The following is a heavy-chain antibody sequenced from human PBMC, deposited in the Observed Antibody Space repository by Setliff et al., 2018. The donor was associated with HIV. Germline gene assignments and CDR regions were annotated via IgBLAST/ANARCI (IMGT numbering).Heavy chain of an antibody. CDR1: GFTFSSYS. J-gene: IGHJ1*01. CDR3: ARDRGHCSGGSCLSAEYFQH. CDR2: ITSGGYI. V-gene: IGHV3-21*01. D-gene: IGHD2-15*01. Sequence: GGSLRLSCAVSGFTFSSYSVNWVRQAPGKGLEWVSSITSGGYIHYADSVKGRFTISKDTAYNSLYLQMNSLRAEDTAVYYCARDRGHCSGGSCLSAEYFQHWGQGTLVTVSS.